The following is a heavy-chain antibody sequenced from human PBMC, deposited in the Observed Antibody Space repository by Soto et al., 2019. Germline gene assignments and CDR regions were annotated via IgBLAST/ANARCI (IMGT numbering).Heavy chain of an antibody. V-gene: IGHV3-30*18. CDR1: GFTFSNYA. CDR3: AKDGGRPGALGYCFDI. CDR2: ISYVGTNE. Sequence: QGQLVESGGGVVQPGRSLRLSCASSGFTFSNYAMHWVRQSPGKGLEWVAAISYVGTNEYYAASVEGRFTISRDNSKNTLFIEMNSLRPDDTAVYFCAKDGGRPGALGYCFDIWGQGTVVIASS. D-gene: IGHD3-22*01. J-gene: IGHJ3*02.